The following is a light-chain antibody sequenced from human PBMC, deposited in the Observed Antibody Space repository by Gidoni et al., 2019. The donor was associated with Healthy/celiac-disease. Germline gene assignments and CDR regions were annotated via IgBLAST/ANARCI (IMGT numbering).Light chain of an antibody. CDR1: QSVSSSY. CDR3: QQYGSSPT. V-gene: IGKV3-20*01. J-gene: IGKJ2*01. CDR2: GAS. Sequence: EIVLTQSPGTLSLFPGESATLSCRASQSVSSSYLAWYQQKPGQAPRLLIYGASSRATGIPDRFSGSGSGTDFTLTISRLEPEDFAVYYCQQYGSSPTFGQGTKLEIK.